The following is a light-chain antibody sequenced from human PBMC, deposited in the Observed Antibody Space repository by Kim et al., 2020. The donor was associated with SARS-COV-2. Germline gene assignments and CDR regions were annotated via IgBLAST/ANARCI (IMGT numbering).Light chain of an antibody. CDR3: QQYGSTPPSIT. CDR2: GAS. CDR1: ERVSSSY. J-gene: IGKJ5*01. Sequence: GERGTVSRRASERVSSSYVTWYQKKPGQGPRLIIYGASMRATGIPDRFSGGGAGTGFTFTISRVEPGELTVYYCQQYGSTPPSITFGQGTRLEIK. V-gene: IGKV3-20*01.